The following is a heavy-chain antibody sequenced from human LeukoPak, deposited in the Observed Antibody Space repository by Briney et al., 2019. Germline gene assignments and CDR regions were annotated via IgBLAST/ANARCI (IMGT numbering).Heavy chain of an antibody. J-gene: IGHJ5*02. CDR2: IYTGDSDT. D-gene: IGHD3-3*01. CDR3: ARHAAVRYDFWSDYYAWFDP. CDR1: GYSFTTYW. V-gene: IGHV5-51*01. Sequence: GESLKISCQGSGYSFTTYWIGWVRQMPGKGLEWMGIIYTGDSDTRYSPSFQGQVTISADKSISTAYLQWSSLKASDTAMYYCARHAAVRYDFWSDYYAWFDPWGQGTLVTVSS.